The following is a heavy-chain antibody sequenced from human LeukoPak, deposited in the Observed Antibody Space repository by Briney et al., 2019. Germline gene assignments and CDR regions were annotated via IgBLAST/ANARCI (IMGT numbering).Heavy chain of an antibody. Sequence: SVKVSCKASGGTFSSYAISWVRQAPGQGLEWMGRIIPILGIANYAQKFQGRVTITADKSTSTAYMELSSLRSEDTAVYYCAREKDSGYGETFDYWGQGTLVTVSS. CDR3: AREKDSGYGETFDY. V-gene: IGHV1-69*04. CDR1: GGTFSSYA. J-gene: IGHJ4*02. D-gene: IGHD5-12*01. CDR2: IIPILGIA.